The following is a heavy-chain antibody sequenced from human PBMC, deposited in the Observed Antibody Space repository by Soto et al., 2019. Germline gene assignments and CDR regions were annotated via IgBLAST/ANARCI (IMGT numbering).Heavy chain of an antibody. J-gene: IGHJ6*02. D-gene: IGHD3-9*01. CDR2: IYSGGST. CDR3: ARQGYHDILTGYYDGMDV. CDR1: GFTVSSNY. V-gene: IGHV3-53*01. Sequence: PGGSLRLSCAASGFTVSSNYMSWVRQAPGKGLEWVSVIYSGGSTYYADSVKGRFTISRDNSKNTLYLQMNSLRAEDTAVYYCARQGYHDILTGYYDGMDVWGQGTTVTVSS.